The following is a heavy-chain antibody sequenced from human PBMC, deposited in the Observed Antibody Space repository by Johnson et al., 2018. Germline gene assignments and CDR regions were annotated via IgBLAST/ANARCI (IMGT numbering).Heavy chain of an antibody. Sequence: VQLVQSGGGLVQPGGSLRLSCAASGFIFSNHAMSWVRQAPGKGLEWVAAISGGGDNTHYAESVTGRFTISRANSNNTLYLQMSGLRAEDTAIFYCAREFRGGWRYYYGMDFWGQGTTVTVSS. CDR3: AREFRGGWRYYYGMDF. D-gene: IGHD6-19*01. CDR2: ISGGGDNT. J-gene: IGHJ6*02. V-gene: IGHV3-23*04. CDR1: GFIFSNHA.